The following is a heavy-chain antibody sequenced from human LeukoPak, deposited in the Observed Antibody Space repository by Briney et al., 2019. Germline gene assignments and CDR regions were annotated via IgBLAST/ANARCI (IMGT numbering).Heavy chain of an antibody. CDR2: ISGVASDI. V-gene: IGHV3-11*01. CDR1: GFTFSDYY. Sequence: PGGSLRLSCAASGFTFSDYYMTWIRRAPGKGLEWVSYISGVASDIYYGDSVKGRFTISRDNAKNSVYLQMNSLRAEDTAVYYCARGGALGMNVWGQGTTVTVSS. CDR3: ARGGALGMNV. J-gene: IGHJ6*02. D-gene: IGHD1-26*01.